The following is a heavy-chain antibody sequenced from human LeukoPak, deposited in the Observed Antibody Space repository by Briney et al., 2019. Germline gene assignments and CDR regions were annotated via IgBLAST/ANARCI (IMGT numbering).Heavy chain of an antibody. D-gene: IGHD3-10*01. V-gene: IGHV3-15*01. Sequence: GGSLRLSCAASGFTFSNAWMSWVRQAPGKGLEWVGRIKNKTDGGTTDYAAPVKGRFTISRDDSKNTLYLQMNSLKTEDTAVYYCTTAYYGSGSYYNTIDYWGQGTLVTVSS. CDR1: GFTFSNAW. CDR3: TTAYYGSGSYYNTIDY. J-gene: IGHJ4*02. CDR2: IKNKTDGGTT.